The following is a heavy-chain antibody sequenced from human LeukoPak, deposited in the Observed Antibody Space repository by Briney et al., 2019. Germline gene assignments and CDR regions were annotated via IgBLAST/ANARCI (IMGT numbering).Heavy chain of an antibody. CDR3: ARRRDYYDSSGYTQYYFDY. Sequence: GGSLRLSCAASGFTFSSYAMSWVRQAPGKGLEWVSAISGSGGSTYYADSVKGRFTISRDNSKNTLYLQMNSLRAEDTAVYYCARRRDYYDSSGYTQYYFDYWGQGTLVTVSS. D-gene: IGHD3-22*01. J-gene: IGHJ4*02. V-gene: IGHV3-23*01. CDR2: ISGSGGST. CDR1: GFTFSSYA.